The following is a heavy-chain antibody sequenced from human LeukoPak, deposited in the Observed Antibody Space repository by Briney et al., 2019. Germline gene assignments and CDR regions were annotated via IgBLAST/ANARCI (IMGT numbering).Heavy chain of an antibody. J-gene: IGHJ4*02. D-gene: IGHD1-26*01. V-gene: IGHV3-23*01. CDR1: GFTFSDHY. Sequence: PGGSLRLSCAASGFTFSDHYMDWVRQAPGKGLEWVSGIGNSGVATYYADSVKGRFTISRDNSKNTLFLQMNNLRAEDTAVYYCARGAVGPDYWGQGTLVTVSS. CDR2: IGNSGVAT. CDR3: ARGAVGPDY.